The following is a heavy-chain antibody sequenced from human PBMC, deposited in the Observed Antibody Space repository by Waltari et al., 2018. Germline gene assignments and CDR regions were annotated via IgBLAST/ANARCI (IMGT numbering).Heavy chain of an antibody. CDR3: ARDRGWNTLDY. CDR1: GFTFSNYW. V-gene: IGHV3-7*04. J-gene: IGHJ4*02. CDR2: IKQDGSQT. D-gene: IGHD6-19*01. Sequence: EVQLVESGGGLVHPGGSLRLSCAASGFTFSNYWIAWVRQAPGRGLEWVANIKQDGSQTYYVDSVKGRFTISRDNARNSLYLQMDSLRDEDTALYYCARDRGWNTLDYWGQGTLVTVSS.